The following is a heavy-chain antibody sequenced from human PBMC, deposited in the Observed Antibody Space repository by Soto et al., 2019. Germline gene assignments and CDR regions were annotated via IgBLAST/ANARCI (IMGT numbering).Heavy chain of an antibody. J-gene: IGHJ2*01. CDR2: IRSKANNYAT. CDR1: GFTFSGSA. Sequence: EVQLVESGGGLVQPGGSLKLSCAASGFTFSGSAVHWVRRASGKGLEWVGRIRSKANNYATVYAASVKGRFTISRDDSKNTEYLQMNSLKTEDTAVYYCTRHAVQYCGGDCYLLPYFDLWGRGTLVTVSS. CDR3: TRHAVQYCGGDCYLLPYFDL. D-gene: IGHD2-21*02. V-gene: IGHV3-73*02.